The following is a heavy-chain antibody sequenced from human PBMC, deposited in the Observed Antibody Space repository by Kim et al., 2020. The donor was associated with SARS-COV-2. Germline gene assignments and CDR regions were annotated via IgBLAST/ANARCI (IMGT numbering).Heavy chain of an antibody. V-gene: IGHV4-61*01. D-gene: IGHD3-22*01. Sequence: SETLSLTCTVSCGSVSSGSYYWSWIRQPPGKGLEWIGYIYYSGSTNYNLSLKSRVTISVDTSKNQFSLKLSSVTAADTAVYYCARDGVTMRMDVWGQGTTVTVSS. CDR1: CGSVSSGSYY. J-gene: IGHJ6*02. CDR2: IYYSGST. CDR3: ARDGVTMRMDV.